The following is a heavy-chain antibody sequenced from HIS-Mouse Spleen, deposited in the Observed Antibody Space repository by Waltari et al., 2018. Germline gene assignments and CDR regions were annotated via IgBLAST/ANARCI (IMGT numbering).Heavy chain of an antibody. J-gene: IGHJ2*01. Sequence: QLQLQESGPGLVKPSETLSLTCTVSGGSISSSSYYWGWIRQPPGKGLEWIGSFYYSVRNYYTPSLKSRVTISVDTSKNQFSLKLSSVTAADTAVYYCAREIPYSSSWYDWYFDLWGRGTLVTVSS. CDR1: GGSISSSSYY. V-gene: IGHV4-39*07. CDR3: AREIPYSSSWYDWYFDL. CDR2: FYYSVRN. D-gene: IGHD6-13*01.